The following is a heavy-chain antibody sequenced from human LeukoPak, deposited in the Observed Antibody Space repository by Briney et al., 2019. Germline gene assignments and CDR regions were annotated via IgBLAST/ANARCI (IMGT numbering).Heavy chain of an antibody. D-gene: IGHD2-2*01. CDR1: GGSFSGYY. Sequence: SETLSLTCAVYGGSFSGYYWSWIRQPPGKGLEWIGEINHSGSTNYNPSLKSRVTISIDTSKNQFSLKLSSVTAADTAVYYCARAGYCSSTSCRNWFDPWGQGTLVTVSS. CDR3: ARAGYCSSTSCRNWFDP. J-gene: IGHJ5*02. CDR2: INHSGST. V-gene: IGHV4-34*01.